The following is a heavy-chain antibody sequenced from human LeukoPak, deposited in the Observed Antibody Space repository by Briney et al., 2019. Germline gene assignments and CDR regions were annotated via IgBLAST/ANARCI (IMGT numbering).Heavy chain of an antibody. V-gene: IGHV1-69*04. J-gene: IGHJ3*02. CDR2: IIPILGIA. D-gene: IGHD3-10*01. Sequence: GASVKVSCKASGGTFSSYATSWVRQAPGQGLEWMGRIIPILGIANYAQKFQGRVTITADKSTSTAYMELSSLRSEDTAVYYCARGLKHRMVRKDAFDIWGQGTMVTVSS. CDR3: ARGLKHRMVRKDAFDI. CDR1: GGTFSSYA.